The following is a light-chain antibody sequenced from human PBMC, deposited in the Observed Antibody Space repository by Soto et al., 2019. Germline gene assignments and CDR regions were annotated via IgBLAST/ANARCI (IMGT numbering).Light chain of an antibody. CDR2: IND. V-gene: IGLV1-44*01. Sequence: QSVLTHPPSASGTPGQRITISFSGSSSNIGDNPVNWYQQLPGAAPKLLIYINDQRPSGVPDRFSGSKSGTSASLAISGLQPEDEADYYCAAWDDSLNALFGTGTKVTVL. CDR1: SSNIGDNP. CDR3: AAWDDSLNAL. J-gene: IGLJ1*01.